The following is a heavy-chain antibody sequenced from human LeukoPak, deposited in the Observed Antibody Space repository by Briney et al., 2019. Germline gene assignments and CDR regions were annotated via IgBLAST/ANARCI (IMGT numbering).Heavy chain of an antibody. J-gene: IGHJ6*03. CDR1: GYSFSGYY. V-gene: IGHV1-2*02. Sequence: ASVKVSCKASGYSFSGYYIHWVRQAPGQGLEWMGWINPNSGGTDYAQKFQGRVTMTRDTSISTAYMELSRLRSDDTAVYYCARDQWRRGYMDVWGQGTTVTVSS. D-gene: IGHD6-19*01. CDR2: INPNSGGT. CDR3: ARDQWRRGYMDV.